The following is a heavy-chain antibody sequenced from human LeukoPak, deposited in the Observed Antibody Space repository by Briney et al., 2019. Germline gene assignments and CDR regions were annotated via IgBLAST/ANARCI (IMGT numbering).Heavy chain of an antibody. Sequence: GGSLRLSCAASGFTFSSYSMNWVRQAPGKGLEWVSSISSSSSYIYYADSVKGRLTISRDNAKNSLYLQMNSLRAEDTAVYYCARGLDSSSFDYWGQGTLVTVSS. V-gene: IGHV3-21*01. D-gene: IGHD3-22*01. CDR2: ISSSSSYI. J-gene: IGHJ4*02. CDR1: GFTFSSYS. CDR3: ARGLDSSSFDY.